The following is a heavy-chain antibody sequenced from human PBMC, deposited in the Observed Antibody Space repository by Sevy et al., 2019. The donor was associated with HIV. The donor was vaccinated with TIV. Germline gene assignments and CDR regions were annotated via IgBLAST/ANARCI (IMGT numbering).Heavy chain of an antibody. D-gene: IGHD6-6*01. CDR1: GDSVSSNSAA. Sequence: QSQTLSLTCAISGDSVSSNSAAWNWIRQSPSRGLEWLGRTYYRSKLYNDYAVSVKSRITINPETSKNQLSLQLNSVTPEPTAVYCWARGGYSCSCFGHWFDPWGQGTLVTVSS. V-gene: IGHV6-1*01. CDR3: ARGGYSCSCFGHWFDP. J-gene: IGHJ5*02. CDR2: TYYRSKLYN.